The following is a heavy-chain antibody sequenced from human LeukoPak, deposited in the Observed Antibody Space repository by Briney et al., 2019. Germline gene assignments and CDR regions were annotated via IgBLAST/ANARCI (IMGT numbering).Heavy chain of an antibody. V-gene: IGHV4-59*01. CDR1: GGSINNYY. D-gene: IGHD4-17*01. Sequence: PSETLSLTCTVSGGSINNYYWSWIRQPPGQGLEWIGYIYYRGSTNYNPSLKSRVTFSVDTSKNQFSLKLNSVTAADTAVYYCARGGDYGDLRYFDYWGQRTLVTVSS. CDR2: IYYRGST. J-gene: IGHJ4*02. CDR3: ARGGDYGDLRYFDY.